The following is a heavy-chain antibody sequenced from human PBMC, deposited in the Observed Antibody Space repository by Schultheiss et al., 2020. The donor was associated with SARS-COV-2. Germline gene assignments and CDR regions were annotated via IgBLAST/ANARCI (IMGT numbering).Heavy chain of an antibody. CDR2: INEDGSDK. CDR1: GFTFSSYA. Sequence: GGSLRLSCAASGFTFSSYAMGWVRQAPGKGLEWVAKINEDGSDKYYVDSVKGRFSISKDNAKNSVELQMNSLRAEDTAVYYCARATPDYYYGMDVWGQGTTVTVSS. V-gene: IGHV3-7*03. CDR3: ARATPDYYYGMDV. J-gene: IGHJ6*02.